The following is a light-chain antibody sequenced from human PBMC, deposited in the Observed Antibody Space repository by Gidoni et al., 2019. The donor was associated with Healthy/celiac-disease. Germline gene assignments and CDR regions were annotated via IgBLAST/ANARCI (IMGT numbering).Light chain of an antibody. CDR2: DAS. V-gene: IGKV1-33*01. Sequence: DIKMTQYPSSLSASVGDRVTITCQASQDISNYLNWYQQKPGKAPKLLIYDASNLETGVPSRFSGSGSGTDFTFTISSLQPEDIATYYCQQYDNLPRDFGHGTKVDIK. CDR3: QQYDNLPRD. J-gene: IGKJ3*01. CDR1: QDISNY.